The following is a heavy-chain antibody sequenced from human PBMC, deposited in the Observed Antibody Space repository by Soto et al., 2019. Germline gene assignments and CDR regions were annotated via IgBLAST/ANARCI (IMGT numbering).Heavy chain of an antibody. CDR3: ASGYDEPYYYYYMDV. D-gene: IGHD5-12*01. CDR1: GYTFTSYG. CDR2: ISAYNGNT. Sequence: QVQLVQSGAEVKKPGASVKVSCKASGYTFTSYGISWVRQAPGQGLEWMGWISAYNGNTNYAQKHQGRVTMTTDTSTSTAYMEMRSLRSYDTAVYYGASGYDEPYYYYYMDVWCKGTTVTVSS. V-gene: IGHV1-18*01. J-gene: IGHJ6*03.